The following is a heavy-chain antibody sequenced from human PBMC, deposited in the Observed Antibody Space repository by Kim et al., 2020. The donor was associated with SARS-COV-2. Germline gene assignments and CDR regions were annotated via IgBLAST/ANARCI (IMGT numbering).Heavy chain of an antibody. CDR3: ARHPRYYGMDV. CDR1: GGTFSSYA. Sequence: SVKVSCKASGGTFSSYAISWVRQAPGQGLEWMGRIIPILGIANYAQKFQGRVTITADKSTSTAYMELSSLRSEDTAVYYCARHPRYYGMDVWGQGTTVTVSS. CDR2: IIPILGIA. J-gene: IGHJ6*02. V-gene: IGHV1-69*04.